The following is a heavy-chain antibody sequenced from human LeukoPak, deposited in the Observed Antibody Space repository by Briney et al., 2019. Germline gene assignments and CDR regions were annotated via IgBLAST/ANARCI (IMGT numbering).Heavy chain of an antibody. CDR3: ARDEPLSMAFDI. Sequence: SETLSLTCTVSGGSISIYYWSWIRQPPGKGLEWIGYIYNSGSTNYNPSLKSRVTISVDTSKNQFSLKLSSVTAADTAVYYCARDEPLSMAFDIWGQGTMVTVSS. CDR2: IYNSGST. CDR1: GGSISIYY. J-gene: IGHJ3*02. D-gene: IGHD1-14*01. V-gene: IGHV4-59*01.